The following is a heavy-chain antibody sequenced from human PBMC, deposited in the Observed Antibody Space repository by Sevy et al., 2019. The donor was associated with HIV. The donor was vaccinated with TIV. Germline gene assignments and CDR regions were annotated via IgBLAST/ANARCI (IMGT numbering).Heavy chain of an antibody. D-gene: IGHD4-17*01. Sequence: GGSLRLSCAASGFTFSSYEMNWVRQAPGKGLEWISYISNSGTAMYYSDSVRGRFTISRDNARRSLYLQMNSLRAEDTAVYYCARDLPPSATTVQHFDCWGQGTLVTVSS. CDR2: ISNSGTAM. CDR1: GFTFSSYE. J-gene: IGHJ4*02. CDR3: ARDLPPSATTVQHFDC. V-gene: IGHV3-48*03.